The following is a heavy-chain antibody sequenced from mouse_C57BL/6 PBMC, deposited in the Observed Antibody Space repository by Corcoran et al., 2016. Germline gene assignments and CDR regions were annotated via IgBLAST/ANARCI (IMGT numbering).Heavy chain of an antibody. CDR1: GYTFTDYY. CDR3: AKDGYYKGYAMDY. Sequence: EVQLQQSGPELVKPGASVKISCKASGYTFTDYYMTWVKQSHGKSLEWIGDINPNNGGTSYNQKFKGKATLTVDKSSSTAYMELRSLTSEDSAVYYCAKDGYYKGYAMDYWGQGTSVTVSS. J-gene: IGHJ4*01. V-gene: IGHV1-26*01. CDR2: INPNNGGT. D-gene: IGHD2-3*01.